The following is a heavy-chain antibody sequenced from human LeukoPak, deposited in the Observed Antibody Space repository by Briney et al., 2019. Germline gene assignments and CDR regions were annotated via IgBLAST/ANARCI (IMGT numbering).Heavy chain of an antibody. CDR1: GGSISSSSYY. V-gene: IGHV4-39*01. CDR3: ARQGSLGSGSYYNEN. D-gene: IGHD3-10*02. J-gene: IGHJ4*02. CDR2: IYYSGST. Sequence: KPSETPSLTCTVSGGSISSSSYYWGWIRQPPGKGLEWIGGIYYSGSTYYNPSLKSRVTISVDTSKNQFSLKLSSVTAADTAVYYCARQGSLGSGSYYNENWGQGTLVTVSS.